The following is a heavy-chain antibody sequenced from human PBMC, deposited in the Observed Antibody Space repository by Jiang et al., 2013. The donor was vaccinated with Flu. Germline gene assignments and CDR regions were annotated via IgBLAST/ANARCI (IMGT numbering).Heavy chain of an antibody. CDR1: GYTLTELS. CDR3: ARSTHGVPAATRILPFDY. J-gene: IGHJ4*02. Sequence: SGAEVKKPGASVKVSCKVSGYTLTELSMHWVRQAPGKGLEWMGGFDPEDGETIYAQKFQGRVTMTEDTSTDTAYMELSSLRSEDTAVYYCARSTHGVPAATRILPFDYWGQGTLVTVSS. V-gene: IGHV1-24*01. D-gene: IGHD2-2*01. CDR2: FDPEDGET.